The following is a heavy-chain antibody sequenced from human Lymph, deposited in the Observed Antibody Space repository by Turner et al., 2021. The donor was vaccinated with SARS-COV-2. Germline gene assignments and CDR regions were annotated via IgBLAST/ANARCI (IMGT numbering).Heavy chain of an antibody. Sequence: QVQLVESGGGVVPPGRSLRLSCSPPGFTFSSYGMHWVRQAPGKGLGWVAVISYDGSNKYYADSVKGRFTISRDNSKNTLYLQMNSLRAEDTAVYYCAKDGGGYFDYWGQGTLVTVSS. D-gene: IGHD3-10*01. V-gene: IGHV3-30*18. CDR2: ISYDGSNK. CDR1: GFTFSSYG. J-gene: IGHJ4*02. CDR3: AKDGGGYFDY.